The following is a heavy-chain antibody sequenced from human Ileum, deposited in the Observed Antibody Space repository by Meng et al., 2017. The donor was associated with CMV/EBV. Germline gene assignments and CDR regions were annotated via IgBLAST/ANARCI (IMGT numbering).Heavy chain of an antibody. J-gene: IGHJ4*02. CDR1: GYTFSSYY. Sequence: ASVKVSCKASGYTFSSYYIHWVRQASGQGLEWMGAINPSDSSTTYAQKFQGRVSMTRDTSTSTVDMELSSLRSEDTAVYYCARTWGYWGQGTLVTVSS. CDR3: ARTWGY. CDR2: INPSDSST. D-gene: IGHD3-16*01. V-gene: IGHV1-46*01.